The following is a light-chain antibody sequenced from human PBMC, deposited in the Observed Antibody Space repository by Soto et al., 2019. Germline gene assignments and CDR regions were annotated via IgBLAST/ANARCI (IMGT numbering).Light chain of an antibody. V-gene: IGKV3-20*01. J-gene: IGKJ5*01. CDR3: QEHASI. CDR2: DAS. CDR1: QNLGDGR. Sequence: VLTQSPGTLSLSPWERATLSCRANQNLGDGRLAWYQQKPGQPPTLLIYDASTRATGIPDRFSGSGSGTDFTLTISRLEPEDFAVYYCQEHASIFSQGTRLEIK.